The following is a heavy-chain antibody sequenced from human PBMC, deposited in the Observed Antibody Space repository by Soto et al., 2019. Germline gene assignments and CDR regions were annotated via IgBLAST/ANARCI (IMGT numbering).Heavy chain of an antibody. Sequence: QVQLVQSGAELKRPGASVKVSCKASGYTFTNNDINWVRQSTGQGLERMGWMNPYSGNTCYAQKFQGRVTMTRDNSITTAYMELSSLRSEDTALYYCVRAPLDYYSADDFDNWGQGALVTVSS. CDR3: VRAPLDYYSADDFDN. J-gene: IGHJ4*02. CDR2: MNPYSGNT. V-gene: IGHV1-8*01. D-gene: IGHD2-21*01. CDR1: GYTFTNND.